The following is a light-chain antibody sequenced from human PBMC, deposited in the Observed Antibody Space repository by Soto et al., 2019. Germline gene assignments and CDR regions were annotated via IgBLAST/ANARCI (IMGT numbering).Light chain of an antibody. CDR2: GAS. V-gene: IGKV3-20*01. Sequence: ETLMTQSPATLSVSPGESATISCRASQSVSSNLAWYQQKPGQAPRLLIYGASSRATGIPDRFSGSGSGTDFTLTISRLQPEDGAVYDCQQYGSSTRTFGQGTKVDIK. CDR3: QQYGSSTRT. J-gene: IGKJ1*01. CDR1: QSVSSN.